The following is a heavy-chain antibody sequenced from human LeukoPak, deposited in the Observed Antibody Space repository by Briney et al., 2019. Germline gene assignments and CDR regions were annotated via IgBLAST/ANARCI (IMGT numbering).Heavy chain of an antibody. CDR2: ISGSGGST. D-gene: IGHD6-13*01. CDR3: ARGFRAAAGKYYFDY. CDR1: GFTFSTYA. V-gene: IGHV3-23*01. J-gene: IGHJ4*02. Sequence: GGSLRLSCASSGFTFSTYAMAWVRQAPGKGLEWVSSISGSGGSTYLADSVKGRFTISRDSSKNTMYLQINNLRVEDTAVYFCARGFRAAAGKYYFDYWGQGTLVTVSS.